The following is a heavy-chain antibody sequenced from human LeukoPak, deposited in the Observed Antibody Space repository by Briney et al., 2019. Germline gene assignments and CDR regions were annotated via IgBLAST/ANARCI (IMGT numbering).Heavy chain of an antibody. CDR1: GGSISTYY. Sequence: SETLSLTCTVSGGSISTYYGNWIRQAPGKGLEWIGYIYYSGSTNYNPSLKSRVTMSVDTSKNQFSLKLSSVTAADTAVYYCARAERLPYYFDYWGQGTLVTVSS. CDR2: IYYSGST. J-gene: IGHJ4*02. CDR3: ARAERLPYYFDY. V-gene: IGHV4-59*12. D-gene: IGHD3-3*01.